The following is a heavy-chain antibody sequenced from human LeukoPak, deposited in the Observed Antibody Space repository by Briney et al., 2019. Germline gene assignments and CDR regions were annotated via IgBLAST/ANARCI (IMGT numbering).Heavy chain of an antibody. CDR1: GFTFSNYA. CDR2: ITGGGSGI. Sequence: GGSLRLSCAASGFTFSNYAMSWVREAPGEGLEWVSAITGGGSGIYYADSMKSRFTISRDNSKNTLYLQINSLRAEDTAVYYCAKWGDYDVLTGYYVSDYWGQGTLVTVSS. V-gene: IGHV3-23*01. J-gene: IGHJ4*02. CDR3: AKWGDYDVLTGYYVSDY. D-gene: IGHD3-9*01.